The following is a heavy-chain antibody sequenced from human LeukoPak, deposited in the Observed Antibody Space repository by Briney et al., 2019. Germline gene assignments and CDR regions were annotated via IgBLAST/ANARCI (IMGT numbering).Heavy chain of an antibody. J-gene: IGHJ4*02. CDR3: ARDRKNSRYYYDSSGYYYAY. V-gene: IGHV1-2*02. CDR2: INPNSGGT. Sequence: PWASVKVSCKASGYTFTGYYMHWVRQAPGQGLEWMGWINPNSGGTNYAQKFQGRVTMTRDTSISTAYMELSRLRSDDTAVYYCARDRKNSRYYYDSSGYYYAYRGQGTLVTVSS. D-gene: IGHD3-22*01. CDR1: GYTFTGYY.